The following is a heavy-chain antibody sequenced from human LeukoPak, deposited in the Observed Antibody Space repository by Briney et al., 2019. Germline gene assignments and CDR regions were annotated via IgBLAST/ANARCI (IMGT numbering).Heavy chain of an antibody. V-gene: IGHV1-8*01. CDR1: ANTFISYD. D-gene: IGHD6-13*01. Sequence: ASVKVSCKASANTFISYDINWVRQATGQGLEWMGWMNPDSGDTGYAQKFQGRVTMTRNTSISTAYMELRSLRSEDTAVYYCARDSEYGDSSSGDWGQGTLVTVSS. J-gene: IGHJ4*02. CDR3: ARDSEYGDSSSGD. CDR2: MNPDSGDT.